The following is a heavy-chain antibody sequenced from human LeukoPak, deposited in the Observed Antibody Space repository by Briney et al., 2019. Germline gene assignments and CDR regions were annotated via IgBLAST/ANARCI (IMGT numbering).Heavy chain of an antibody. V-gene: IGHV4-30-4*01. CDR1: GGSISSCY. CDR2: IYYSGSS. J-gene: IGHJ4*02. Sequence: TSETLSLTCTVSGGSISSCYWSWIRQPPGKGLEWIGYIYYSGSSYYIPSLKSRVTMSVDTSKNQFSLRLSSVTAADTAVYYCARQIYGDLYYFDYWGQGTLVTVSS. CDR3: ARQIYGDLYYFDY. D-gene: IGHD4-17*01.